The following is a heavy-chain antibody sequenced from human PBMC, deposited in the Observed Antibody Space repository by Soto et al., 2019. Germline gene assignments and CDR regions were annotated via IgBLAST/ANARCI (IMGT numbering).Heavy chain of an antibody. J-gene: IGHJ6*02. D-gene: IGHD3-22*01. CDR2: ISSSGSTI. CDR1: GFTFSSCE. Sequence: RXSCAASGFTFSSCEMNWVRQAPGKGLEWVSYISSSGSTIYYADSVKGRFTISRDNAKNSLYLQMNSLRAEDTAVYYCARDGDNYYDSSGYYDYYYGMDVWGQGTTVTVSS. V-gene: IGHV3-48*03. CDR3: ARDGDNYYDSSGYYDYYYGMDV.